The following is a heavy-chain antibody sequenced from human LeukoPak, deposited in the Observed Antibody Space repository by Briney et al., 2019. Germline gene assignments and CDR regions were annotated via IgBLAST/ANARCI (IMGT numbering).Heavy chain of an antibody. CDR3: AREYTAMDH. V-gene: IGHV4-34*01. Sequence: SETLSLTCAVYDESFSGYYWSWIRQPPXXGLEWIGEINYSGSTNYNPSLKSRVTMSIDTSKNRFSLKLSSVTAADTAVYYCAREYTAMDHWGQGTLVTVSS. CDR2: INYSGST. CDR1: DESFSGYY. D-gene: IGHD5-18*01. J-gene: IGHJ4*02.